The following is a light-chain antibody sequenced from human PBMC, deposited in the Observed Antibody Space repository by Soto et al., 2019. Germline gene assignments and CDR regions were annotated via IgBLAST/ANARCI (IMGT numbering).Light chain of an antibody. CDR3: QQYNSYWT. V-gene: IGKV1-5*01. J-gene: IGKJ1*01. CDR1: QSISSW. CDR2: DAS. Sequence: DIQMNQSPSTLSASVGDRVTITCRASQSISSWLAWYQQKPGKAPKLLIYDASSLESGVPSRFSGRGSGTEFTLTISSLQPDDFATYYCQQYNSYWTFGQGTMVDVK.